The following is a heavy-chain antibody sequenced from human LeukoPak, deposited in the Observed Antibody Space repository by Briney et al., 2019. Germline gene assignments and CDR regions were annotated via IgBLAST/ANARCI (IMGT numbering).Heavy chain of an antibody. CDR2: INNDGSSA. D-gene: IGHD3-9*01. CDR1: GFTFSSYW. CDR3: AKGGKLIRYFDWLPPHFDY. Sequence: GGSLRLSCAASGFTFSSYWMHWVRQTPGKGLIYISRINNDGSSANYADSVKGRFTISRDNSKNTLYLQMNSLRAEDTAVYYCAKGGKLIRYFDWLPPHFDYWGQGTLVTVSS. J-gene: IGHJ4*02. V-gene: IGHV3-74*01.